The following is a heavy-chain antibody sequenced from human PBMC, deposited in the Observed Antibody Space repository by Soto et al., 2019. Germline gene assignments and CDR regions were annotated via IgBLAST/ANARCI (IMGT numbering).Heavy chain of an antibody. Sequence: GGSLRLSCAASGFTFSSYSMNWVRQAPGKGLEWVSYISSSSSTIYYADSVKGRFTISRDNAKNSLYLQMNSLRDEDTAVYYCARDLQQLVPIYYYYYGMDVWGQGTTVTVSS. V-gene: IGHV3-48*02. D-gene: IGHD6-13*01. J-gene: IGHJ6*02. CDR1: GFTFSSYS. CDR2: ISSSSSTI. CDR3: ARDLQQLVPIYYYYYGMDV.